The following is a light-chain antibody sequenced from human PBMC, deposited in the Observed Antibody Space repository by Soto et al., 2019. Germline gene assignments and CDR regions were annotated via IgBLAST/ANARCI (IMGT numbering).Light chain of an antibody. CDR2: GAS. J-gene: IGKJ1*01. Sequence: VLTQCPATLSVSPGERATLSCRASQSVATNLAWYQQRPGQAPRLLIYGASKRAIGLPARFSGSGSGTEFTLTITSLQSEDFAVYYCQQYNNWPQPFGQGTNVDI. CDR1: QSVATN. CDR3: QQYNNWPQP. V-gene: IGKV3-15*01.